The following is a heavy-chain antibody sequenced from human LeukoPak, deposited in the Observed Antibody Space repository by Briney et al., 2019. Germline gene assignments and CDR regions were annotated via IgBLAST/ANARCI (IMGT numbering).Heavy chain of an antibody. V-gene: IGHV3-66*01. CDR3: ARSYSNHLFGMDV. CDR1: GFTVSSYY. CDR2: IYSGGST. D-gene: IGHD4-11*01. Sequence: GGSLRLSCAASGFTVSSYYMTWVRQAPGKGLEWVSVIYSGGSTYYADSVKGRVAISRDNSNNTVFLQMNIERAEDTAVYYCARSYSNHLFGMDVWGQGTTVTVSS. J-gene: IGHJ6*02.